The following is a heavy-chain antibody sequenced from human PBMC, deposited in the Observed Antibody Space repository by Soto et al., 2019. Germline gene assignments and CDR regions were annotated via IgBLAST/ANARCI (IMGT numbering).Heavy chain of an antibody. CDR2: IKGDGSDA. J-gene: IGHJ4*02. Sequence: EVQLVESGGGLVQPGGSLRLSCAASGFTLSNFYISWVRQAPGKGLEWLGNIKGDGSDAHYVDSVKGRFTISRDNAENSIYLQMNNLRAEDTAMYYCARDPVTSDWGQGTLVTVSS. CDR1: GFTLSNFY. V-gene: IGHV3-7*03. CDR3: ARDPVTSD.